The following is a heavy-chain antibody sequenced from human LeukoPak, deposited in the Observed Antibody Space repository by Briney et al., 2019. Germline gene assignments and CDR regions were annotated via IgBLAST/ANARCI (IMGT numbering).Heavy chain of an antibody. J-gene: IGHJ5*02. Sequence: GGSLSLSCAAPGFSFSSNWMGWVRQAPGKGLEWVAHIKRDGSQKYYLDSVKGRFTISRDNSKNTLYLQMNSLRAEDTAVYYCAKEGEWELLVDNWFDPWGQGTLVTVSS. CDR1: GFSFSSNW. V-gene: IGHV3-7*03. CDR3: AKEGEWELLVDNWFDP. CDR2: IKRDGSQK. D-gene: IGHD1-26*01.